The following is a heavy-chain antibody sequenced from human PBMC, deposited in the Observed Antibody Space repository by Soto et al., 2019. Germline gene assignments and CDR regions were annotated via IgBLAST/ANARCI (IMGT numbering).Heavy chain of an antibody. V-gene: IGHV3-72*01. J-gene: IGHJ5*02. D-gene: IGHD6-19*01. CDR3: AREAGRLGYTDWFDP. CDR2: TRNKANSYTT. CDR1: GFTFSDHY. Sequence: EVQLVESGGGLVQPGGSLRLSCAASGFTFSDHYMDWVRQAPGKGLEWVGRTRNKANSYTTEYAASVKGRFTISRDDSKNSLYLQMNSLKPEDTAVYYCAREAGRLGYTDWFDPWGQGTLVTVSS.